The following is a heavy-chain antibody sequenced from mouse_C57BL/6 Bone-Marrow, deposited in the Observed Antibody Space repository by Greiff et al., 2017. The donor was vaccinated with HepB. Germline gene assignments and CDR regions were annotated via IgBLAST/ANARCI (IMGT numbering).Heavy chain of an antibody. V-gene: IGHV1-82*01. Sequence: QVQLQQSGPELVKPGASVKISCKASGYAFSSSWMNWVKQRPGKGLEWIGRLYPGDGDTNYNGKFTGKATLTADKSSSTAYMQLSSLTSEDSAVYFCAGQLRPFDYWGQGTTLTVSS. CDR1: GYAFSSSW. J-gene: IGHJ2*01. CDR3: AGQLRPFDY. D-gene: IGHD3-2*02. CDR2: LYPGDGDT.